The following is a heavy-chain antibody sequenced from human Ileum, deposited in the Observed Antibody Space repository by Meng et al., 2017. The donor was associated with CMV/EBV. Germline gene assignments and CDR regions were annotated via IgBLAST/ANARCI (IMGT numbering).Heavy chain of an antibody. CDR2: IYHSGNT. Sequence: SISSSDWWGWVRQPPGKGLEWIGEIYHSGNTNYNPSLKSRVTMSVDKSKNQFSLKLNSVTAADTAVYYCARVSSPGGLKALGWLHPWGQGTLVTVSS. J-gene: IGHJ5*02. CDR3: ARVSSPGGLKALGWLHP. CDR1: SISSSDW. D-gene: IGHD6-6*01. V-gene: IGHV4-4*02.